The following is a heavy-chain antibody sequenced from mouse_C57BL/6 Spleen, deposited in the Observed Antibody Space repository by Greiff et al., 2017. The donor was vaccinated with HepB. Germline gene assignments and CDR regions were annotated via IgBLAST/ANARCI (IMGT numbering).Heavy chain of an antibody. J-gene: IGHJ2*01. CDR2: IHPNSGST. D-gene: IGHD1-1*01. CDR1: GYTFTSYW. CDR3: AREGVYYYGRGDY. V-gene: IGHV1-64*01. Sequence: QVQLQQPGAELVKPGASVKLSCKASGYTFTSYWMHWAKQRPGQGLEWIGMIHPNSGSTNYNEKFKSKATLTVDKSSSTAYMQLSSLTSEDSAVYYCAREGVYYYGRGDYWGQGTTLTVSS.